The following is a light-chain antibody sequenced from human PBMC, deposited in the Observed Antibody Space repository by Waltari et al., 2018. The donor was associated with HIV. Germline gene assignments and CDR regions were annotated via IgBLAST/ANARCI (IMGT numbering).Light chain of an antibody. CDR3: VGWDASLSAYV. CDR1: SSNIGNDN. CDR2: KNI. J-gene: IGLJ1*01. Sequence: QSVLTQPPSASGTPGQRVTIYCSGSSSNIGNDNVYWYQQLPGTTPKLLIYKNIQRPSGVPDRFAGSKSGTSAYLAISGLRSEDEADYYCVGWDASLSAYVFGAGTKVTVL. V-gene: IGLV1-47*01.